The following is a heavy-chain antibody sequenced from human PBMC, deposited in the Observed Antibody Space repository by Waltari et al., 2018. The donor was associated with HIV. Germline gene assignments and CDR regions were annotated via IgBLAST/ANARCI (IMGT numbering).Heavy chain of an antibody. CDR3: ARGYYDSSGSLTFDY. CDR1: GYTFTGYY. J-gene: IGHJ4*02. D-gene: IGHD3-22*01. CDR2: SNPSSGGT. Sequence: QVQLVQSGGEVKQPGAAMKVSCKASGYTFTGYYIHWVRQALGQGLEWIGWSNPSSGGTNYAQQFQGRVTMTIDTSITTAYMDLGTLKYDDTAVYYCARGYYDSSGSLTFDYWGQGTLVAVSS. V-gene: IGHV1-2*02.